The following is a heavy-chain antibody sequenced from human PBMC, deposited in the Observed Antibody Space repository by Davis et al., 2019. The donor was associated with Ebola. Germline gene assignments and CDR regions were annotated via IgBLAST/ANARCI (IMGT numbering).Heavy chain of an antibody. D-gene: IGHD6-19*01. J-gene: IGHJ2*01. CDR2: IYYSGST. CDR1: GGSISSHY. V-gene: IGHV4-59*11. CDR3: ARGRVAGTGL. Sequence: SEILSLTCTVSGGSISSHYWSWIRQPPGKGLEWIGYIYYSGSTNYNPSLKSRATLSVDTSKNQSSLKLSSVIAADTAVYYCARGRVAGTGLWGRGTLVTVSS.